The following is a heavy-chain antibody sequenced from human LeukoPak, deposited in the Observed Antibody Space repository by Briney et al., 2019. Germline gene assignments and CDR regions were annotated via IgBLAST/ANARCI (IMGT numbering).Heavy chain of an antibody. CDR1: GGSISSYY. J-gene: IGHJ4*02. Sequence: SETLSLTCTVSGGSISSYYWSWIRQPPGKGLEWIGDIYTSGSTNYNPSLKSRVTISVDTSKNQFSLKLCSVTAADTAVYYCARHRAKEYYDFWSGSGDFYFDYWGQGTLVTVSS. V-gene: IGHV4-4*09. CDR3: ARHRAKEYYDFWSGSGDFYFDY. CDR2: IYTSGST. D-gene: IGHD3-3*01.